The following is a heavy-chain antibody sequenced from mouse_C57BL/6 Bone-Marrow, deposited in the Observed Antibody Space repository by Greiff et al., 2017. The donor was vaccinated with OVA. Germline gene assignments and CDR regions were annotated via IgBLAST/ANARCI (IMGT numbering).Heavy chain of an antibody. CDR1: GFSLTSYG. D-gene: IGHD2-1*01. J-gene: IGHJ2*01. Sequence: VQLVESGPGLVQPSQSLSITCTVSGFSLTSYGVHWVRQSPGKGLEWLGVIWSGGSTDYNAAFISRLSISKDNSKSQVFFKMNSLQADDTAIDYCAKNGNYSYYFDYWGQGTTLTVSS. CDR3: AKNGNYSYYFDY. CDR2: IWSGGST. V-gene: IGHV2-2*01.